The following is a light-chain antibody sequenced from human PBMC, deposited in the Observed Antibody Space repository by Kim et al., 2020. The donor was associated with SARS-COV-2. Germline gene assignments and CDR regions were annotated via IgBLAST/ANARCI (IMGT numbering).Light chain of an antibody. CDR2: DVN. Sequence: GQSITVSCTGTSSDSGAYDYVSWYKQHPGEAPKVIIYDVNERPSGVSDRFSASKSGNTASLTISGLQAEDEADYYCSSSTNQYNYVFGTGTKVTVL. J-gene: IGLJ1*01. CDR3: SSSTNQYNYV. V-gene: IGLV2-14*03. CDR1: SSDSGAYDY.